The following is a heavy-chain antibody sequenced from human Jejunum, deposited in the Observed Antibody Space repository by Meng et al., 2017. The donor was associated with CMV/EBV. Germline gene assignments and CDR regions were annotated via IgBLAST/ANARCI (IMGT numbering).Heavy chain of an antibody. CDR1: FSNSA. Sequence: FSNSAISWVRRARGQGLEWMGGIIPMSDTTKYAQKCQGRVTIATDESMSTAHMELSSLRSDDTAVYYCARLVQPNEGIYYYYGMDAWGQGTTVTVSS. D-gene: IGHD3-10*01. V-gene: IGHV1-69*05. J-gene: IGHJ6*02. CDR3: ARLVQPNEGIYYYYGMDA. CDR2: IIPMSDTT.